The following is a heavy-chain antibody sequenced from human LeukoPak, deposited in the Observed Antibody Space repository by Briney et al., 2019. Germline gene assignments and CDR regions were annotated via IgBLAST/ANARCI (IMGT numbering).Heavy chain of an antibody. V-gene: IGHV4-59*12. J-gene: IGHJ5*02. D-gene: IGHD3-10*01. CDR3: ARAPFYYGSGSGWFDP. CDR2: IYYSGST. CDR1: GGSISSYY. Sequence: TSETLSLTCTVSGGSISSYYWSWIRQPPGKGLEWIGSIYYSGSTYYNPSLKSRVTISVDTSKNQFSLKLSSVTAADTAVYYCARAPFYYGSGSGWFDPWGQGTLVIVSS.